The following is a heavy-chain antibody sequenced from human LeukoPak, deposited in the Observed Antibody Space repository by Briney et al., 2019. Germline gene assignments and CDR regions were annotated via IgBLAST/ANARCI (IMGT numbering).Heavy chain of an antibody. D-gene: IGHD3-16*01. Sequence: GGSLRLSCAASGFTFSSYGMNWVRQAPGKGLEWVSAISGSGGNTYYADSVKGRFTISRDNSKNTLYLQMNSLTAEDTAVYYCAKHPSPVFGGGSYFEDWGQGTLVTVSS. J-gene: IGHJ4*02. CDR3: AKHPSPVFGGGSYFED. V-gene: IGHV3-23*01. CDR1: GFTFSSYG. CDR2: ISGSGGNT.